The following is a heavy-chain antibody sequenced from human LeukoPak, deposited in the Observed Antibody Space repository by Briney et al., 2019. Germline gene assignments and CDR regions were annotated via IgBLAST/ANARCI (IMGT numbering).Heavy chain of an antibody. V-gene: IGHV3-48*01. CDR2: ISSSSSTI. J-gene: IGHJ4*02. CDR3: ARVGDSSGWQYYLDY. Sequence: PGGSLRLSCAASAFTFSSYSMNWVRQAPGKGLEWVSYISSSSSTIYYADSVKGRFTISRDNAKNSLYLQMNSLRAEDTAVYYCARVGDSSGWQYYLDYWGQGTLVTVSS. D-gene: IGHD6-19*01. CDR1: AFTFSSYS.